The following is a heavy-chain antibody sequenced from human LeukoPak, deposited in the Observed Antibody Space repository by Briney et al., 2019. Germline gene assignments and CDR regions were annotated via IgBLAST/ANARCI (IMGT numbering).Heavy chain of an antibody. J-gene: IGHJ4*02. D-gene: IGHD5-12*01. Sequence: GWSLRLSCAASGFTFSSYSMNWVRQAPGKGLEWVSSISSSSSYIYYADSVKGRFTISRDNAKNSLYLQMNSLRAEDTAVYYCARDHGGYGGYWGQGTLVTVSS. CDR2: ISSSSSYI. V-gene: IGHV3-21*01. CDR1: GFTFSSYS. CDR3: ARDHGGYGGY.